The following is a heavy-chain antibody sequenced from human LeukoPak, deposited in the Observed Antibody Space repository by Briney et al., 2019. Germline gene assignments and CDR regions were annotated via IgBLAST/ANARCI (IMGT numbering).Heavy chain of an antibody. CDR3: ATYIKWELQMGGFDY. CDR2: ISSSSSYI. D-gene: IGHD1-26*01. J-gene: IGHJ4*02. V-gene: IGHV3-21*01. CDR1: GFTFTTSS. Sequence: GGSLRLSCAASGFTFTTSSMNWVRQAPGKGLEWVSSISSSSSYIYYADSVKGRFTISRDNAKNSLYLQMNSLRAEDTAVYYCATYIKWELQMGGFDYWGQGTLVTVS.